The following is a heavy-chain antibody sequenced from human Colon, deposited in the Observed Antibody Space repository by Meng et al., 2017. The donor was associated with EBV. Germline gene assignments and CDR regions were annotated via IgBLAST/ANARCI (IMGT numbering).Heavy chain of an antibody. CDR2: IYDSISGNT. CDR3: ANYAIGGGGVGS. V-gene: IGHV4-30-4*01. Sequence: VPRQQTRPRLVQPSQPLSPTFGVSGVSISSGGYHWSWIRQPPGKGLEWIGLIYDSISGNTYYNPSLESRVRMSLDTSKNQYSLKLSSVTAADTAVYYCANYAIGGGGVGSWGQGTLVTVSS. D-gene: IGHD3-3*01. J-gene: IGHJ5*02. CDR1: GVSISSGGYH.